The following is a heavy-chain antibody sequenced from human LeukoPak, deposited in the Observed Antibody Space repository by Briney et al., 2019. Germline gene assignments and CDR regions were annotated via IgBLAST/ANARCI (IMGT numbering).Heavy chain of an antibody. D-gene: IGHD4-23*01. CDR1: GFTFSNYK. CDR2: ISSSSSYI. Sequence: GGSLRLSCAASGFTFSNYKMNWVRQAPGKGLEWVSSISSSSSYIYYADSVKGRFTISRDNAKNSLYLQMNSLRAEDTAVYYCARDKGGNGYFDYWGQGTLVTVSS. CDR3: ARDKGGNGYFDY. V-gene: IGHV3-21*01. J-gene: IGHJ4*02.